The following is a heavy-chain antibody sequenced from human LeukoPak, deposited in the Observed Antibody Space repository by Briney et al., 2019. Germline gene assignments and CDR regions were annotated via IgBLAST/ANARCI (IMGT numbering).Heavy chain of an antibody. CDR2: IYYSGST. CDR1: GGSISSGNYY. D-gene: IGHD5-12*01. J-gene: IGHJ6*03. CDR3: ARELGWLRGYYYYMDV. Sequence: SETLSLTCTVSGGSISSGNYYWSWIRQPPGKGLEWIGYIYYSGSTYYNPSLKSRVTISVDTSKNHFSLKLTSVTAADTAVYYCARELGWLRGYYYYMDVWGKGTTVTVSS. V-gene: IGHV4-30-4*08.